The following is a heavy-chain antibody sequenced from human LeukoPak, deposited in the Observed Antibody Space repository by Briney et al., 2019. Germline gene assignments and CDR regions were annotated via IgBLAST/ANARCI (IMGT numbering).Heavy chain of an antibody. D-gene: IGHD6-13*01. CDR3: ARGPRGGSRWSLEEWSDP. V-gene: IGHV4-34*01. CDR1: GVSFSGYA. CDR2: INHSGST. Sequence: SGSLSLTCAVYGVSFSGYALSWIRQPPGKGLEWIGAINHSGSTNYNPSLKKRVTTSVDTTKNHFSLLLSTITDADTAVYYCARGPRGGSRWSLEEWSDPWGQGTLVTAPS. J-gene: IGHJ5*02.